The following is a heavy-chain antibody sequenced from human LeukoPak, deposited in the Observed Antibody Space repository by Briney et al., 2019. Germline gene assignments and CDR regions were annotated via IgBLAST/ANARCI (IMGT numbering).Heavy chain of an antibody. J-gene: IGHJ5*02. D-gene: IGHD2-2*01. CDR2: IIPIFGTA. V-gene: IGHV1-69*13. CDR1: GGTFSSYA. CDR3: AREACSSTSCYLYWFDP. Sequence: SVKVSCKASGGTFSSYAISWVRQAPGQGLEWMGGIIPIFGTANCAQKFQGRVTITADESTSTAYMELSSLRSEDTAVYYCAREACSSTSCYLYWFDPWGQGTLVTVSS.